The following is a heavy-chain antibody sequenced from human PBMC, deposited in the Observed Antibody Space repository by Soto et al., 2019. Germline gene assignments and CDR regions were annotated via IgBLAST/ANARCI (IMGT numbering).Heavy chain of an antibody. CDR2: IIPMYDSA. D-gene: IGHD1-26*01. CDR3: ATWRTYRVSYCFDY. Sequence: QVQLVQSGAELKKPGSSVNVSCAASGGTFKTYTINWVRQAPGQGLEWIGQIIPMYDSANYAQRFQGRVTISADKSTNIADMELSGLRSEDTALYYWATWRTYRVSYCFDYWGQGNLVSVSS. CDR1: GGTFKTYT. J-gene: IGHJ4*02. V-gene: IGHV1-69*06.